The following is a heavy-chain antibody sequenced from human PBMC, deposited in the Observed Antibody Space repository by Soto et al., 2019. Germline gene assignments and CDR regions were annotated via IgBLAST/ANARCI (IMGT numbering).Heavy chain of an antibody. D-gene: IGHD3-16*01. J-gene: IGHJ4*02. V-gene: IGHV2-5*02. CDR2: IYWDDDK. CDR1: GFSLSTSGVG. CDR3: XXXRFPRGLDY. Sequence: QITLKESGPTLVKPTQTLTLTCTFSGFSLSTSGVGVGWIRQPPGKALEWLALIYWDDDKRYSPSLKSTLTXXXXXXXXXXXXXXXXXXXXXXXXXXXXXXRFPRGLDYWGQGTLVTVSS.